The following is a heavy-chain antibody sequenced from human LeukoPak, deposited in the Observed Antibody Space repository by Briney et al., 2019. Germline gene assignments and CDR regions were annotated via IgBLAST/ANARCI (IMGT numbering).Heavy chain of an antibody. Sequence: SETLSLTCTVSGGAISSSYWSWIRQPPGKGLEWIGYIYYSGSTNYNPSLKSRVTISVDTSKSQFSLKLSSVTAADTAVYYCARGHYYDSSGYYYAYFDYWGQGTLVTVSS. D-gene: IGHD3-22*01. V-gene: IGHV4-59*08. CDR2: IYYSGST. CDR3: ARGHYYDSSGYYYAYFDY. J-gene: IGHJ4*02. CDR1: GGAISSSY.